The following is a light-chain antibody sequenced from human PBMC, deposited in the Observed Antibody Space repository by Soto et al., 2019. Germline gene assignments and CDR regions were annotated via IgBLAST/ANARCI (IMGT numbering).Light chain of an antibody. V-gene: IGLV2-14*01. J-gene: IGLJ1*01. CDR1: SSDVGGYNY. CDR2: DVN. Sequence: QSALTQPASVSGSPGQSITISCTGTSSDVGGYNYVSWYQQHPGKAPKLMIFDVNNRPSGVSNRFSGSKSGNTASLTFSGLQAEDEADYYCCSYTSSSTYVFGTGTKVTVL. CDR3: CSYTSSSTYV.